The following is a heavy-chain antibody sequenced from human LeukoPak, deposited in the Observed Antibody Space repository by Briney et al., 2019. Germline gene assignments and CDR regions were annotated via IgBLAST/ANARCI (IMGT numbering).Heavy chain of an antibody. CDR2: IKEDGSEK. Sequence: GSLRLSCAASGFTFSNSWMSWVRQAPGKGLEGVANIKEDGSEKYYVDSVKGRFTISTDSAKNSLFLQMSSLRAEDTALYYCARGTYYYGSGTYPPYFDYWGQGTLLTVSS. V-gene: IGHV3-7*05. CDR3: ARGTYYYGSGTYPPYFDY. J-gene: IGHJ4*02. CDR1: GFTFSNSW. D-gene: IGHD3-10*01.